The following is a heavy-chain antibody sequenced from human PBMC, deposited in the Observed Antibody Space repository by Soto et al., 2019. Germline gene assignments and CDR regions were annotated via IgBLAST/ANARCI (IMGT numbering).Heavy chain of an antibody. CDR3: ARATVTKVFDY. CDR1: GFTFSSYS. J-gene: IGHJ4*02. D-gene: IGHD4-17*01. Sequence: PGGSLRLSCAASGFTFSSYSMNWVRQAPGKGLEWVSYISSSSGTIYYADSVKGRFTISRDNAKNSLYLQMNTLRGEDTAVYFCARATVTKVFDYWGQGTLVTVSS. V-gene: IGHV3-48*01. CDR2: ISSSSGTI.